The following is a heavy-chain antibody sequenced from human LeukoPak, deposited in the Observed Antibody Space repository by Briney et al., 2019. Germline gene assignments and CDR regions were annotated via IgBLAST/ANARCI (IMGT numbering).Heavy chain of an antibody. CDR3: AKVSLYGDTLFDY. Sequence: GGSLRLSCVASGFTFSSYWMHWVRQDPRKGLVWVSRISGDGRNINYADSVRGRFTISRDNAKNSLYLQMNSLRAEDTALYYCAKVSLYGDTLFDYWGQGTLVTVSS. J-gene: IGHJ4*02. D-gene: IGHD4-17*01. V-gene: IGHV3-74*01. CDR1: GFTFSSYW. CDR2: ISGDGRNI.